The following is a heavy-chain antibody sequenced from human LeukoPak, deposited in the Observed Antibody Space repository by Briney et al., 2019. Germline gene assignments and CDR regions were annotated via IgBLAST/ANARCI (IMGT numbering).Heavy chain of an antibody. D-gene: IGHD3-22*01. J-gene: IGHJ6*02. Sequence: ASVKVSCKASGYTFTGYYMHWVGQAPGRGLEWMGWINPNSGGTNYAQKFQGRVTMTRDTSISTAYMELSRLRSDDTAVYYCARDLRIVVVITTTYYYYGMDVWGQGTTVTVSS. CDR3: ARDLRIVVVITTTYYYYGMDV. CDR1: GYTFTGYY. V-gene: IGHV1-2*02. CDR2: INPNSGGT.